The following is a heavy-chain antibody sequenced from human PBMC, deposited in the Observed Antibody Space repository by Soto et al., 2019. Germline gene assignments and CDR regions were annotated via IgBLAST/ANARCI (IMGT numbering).Heavy chain of an antibody. D-gene: IGHD3-10*02. V-gene: IGHV3-30-3*01. CDR1: GFTFSRFS. Sequence: QVQLVESGGGVVQPGRSLTLSCAASGFTFSRFSMHWVRQAPGKGLAWVAVISYDGSNTHYAESVKGRFNISRDDSKNTVFLKMNNLRGEDSAVDYCARDHGMFLSYYYYGMDGGGQGTTGSV. CDR3: ARDHGMFLSYYYYGMDG. J-gene: IGHJ6*02. CDR2: ISYDGSNT.